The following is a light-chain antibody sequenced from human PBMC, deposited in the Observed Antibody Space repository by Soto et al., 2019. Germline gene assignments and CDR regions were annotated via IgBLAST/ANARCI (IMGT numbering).Light chain of an antibody. CDR1: QSINSN. Sequence: MTPSPATLSVTPGDRATLSCRASQSINSNLAWYQLQPAHAPRRLISGAPTRATAVPDRFSGSGYGTDFTLTITSLQSDDFAVYFCQQYSDWPITFGQGTRLEIK. CDR2: GAP. J-gene: IGKJ5*01. V-gene: IGKV3-15*01. CDR3: QQYSDWPIT.